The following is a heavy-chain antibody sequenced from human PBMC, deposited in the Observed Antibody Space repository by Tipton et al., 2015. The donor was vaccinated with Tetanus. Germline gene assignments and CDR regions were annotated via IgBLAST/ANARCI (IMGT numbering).Heavy chain of an antibody. V-gene: IGHV5-51*01. D-gene: IGHD2-8*01. CDR1: GYRFTDYW. CDR2: IYPGDSDT. CDR3: ARAHCTDGVCNFDF. J-gene: IGHJ4*02. Sequence: QLVQSGAEVKKPGESLKISCKGSGYRFTDYWIGWVRQKPGKGLEWMGIIYPGDSDTRYSPSFQGQVTISVDKSINTAYLQWSSLKASDTSMFYCARAHCTDGVCNFDFWGQGALVTVAS.